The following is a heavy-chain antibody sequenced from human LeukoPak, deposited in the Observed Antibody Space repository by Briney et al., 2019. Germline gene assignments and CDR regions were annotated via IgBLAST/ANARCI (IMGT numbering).Heavy chain of an antibody. Sequence: GGSLRLSCAASEFTFSNYVIHWVRQAPGKGLEWVAMISFDGSNKYYTDSVKGRFTISRDNSKNTLYLQMNSLKTEDTAVYYCAKDYYGSGSSSCGMDVWGQGTTVTVSS. CDR1: EFTFSNYV. V-gene: IGHV3-30-3*01. J-gene: IGHJ6*02. D-gene: IGHD3-10*01. CDR2: ISFDGSNK. CDR3: AKDYYGSGSSSCGMDV.